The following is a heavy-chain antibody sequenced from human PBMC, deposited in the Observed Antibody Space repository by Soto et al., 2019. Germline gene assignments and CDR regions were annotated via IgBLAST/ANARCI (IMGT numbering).Heavy chain of an antibody. J-gene: IGHJ4*02. Sequence: GGSLRLSCAASGFTFSDYYMSWIRQAPGKGLEWVSYISSSSSYTNYADSVKGRFTISRDNAKNSLYLQMNSLRAEDTAVYYCARDRAMTTVTTVRFDYWGQGALVTVSS. CDR3: ARDRAMTTVTTVRFDY. CDR2: ISSSSSYT. D-gene: IGHD4-17*01. V-gene: IGHV3-11*06. CDR1: GFTFSDYY.